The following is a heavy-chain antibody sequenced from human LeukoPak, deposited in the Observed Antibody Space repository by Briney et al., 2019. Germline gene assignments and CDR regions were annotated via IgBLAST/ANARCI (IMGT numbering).Heavy chain of an antibody. J-gene: IGHJ6*02. D-gene: IGHD3-3*01. CDR1: GFTFSDYY. V-gene: IGHV3-11*01. Sequence: PGGSLRLSCAASGFTFSDYYMSWIRQAPGKGLEWVSYISSSGSTIYYADSVKGRFTISRDNAKNSLYLQMNSPRAEDTAVYYCARDRGSITIFGVGDAMDVWGQGTTVTVSS. CDR3: ARDRGSITIFGVGDAMDV. CDR2: ISSSGSTI.